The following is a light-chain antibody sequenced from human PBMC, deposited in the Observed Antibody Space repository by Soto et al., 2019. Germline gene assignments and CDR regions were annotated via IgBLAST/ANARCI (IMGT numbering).Light chain of an antibody. CDR2: QVN. J-gene: IGLJ1*01. V-gene: IGLV2-14*01. CDR3: ASFRSGTILV. CDR1: RSDIGDSNF. Sequence: QSALTQPAPVSGSPGQSVTISCTGPRSDIGDSNFISWYQHSPGKAPRLLIYQVNNRPSGVSGRFSGSKAGNTASLTISGLLDDDEADYFCASFRSGTILVFGSGTKVTVL.